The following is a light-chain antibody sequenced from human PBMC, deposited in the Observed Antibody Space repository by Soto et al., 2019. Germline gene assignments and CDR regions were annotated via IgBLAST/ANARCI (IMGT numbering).Light chain of an antibody. Sequence: IQLTQSPSSLSASVGDRVTITCRASQGISSYLAWYQQKPGKAPKLLIYAASTLQSGVPSRFSGCGSGTDFTLTISSLQPEDFATDYCQQLNSYPMYTFGQGTKLEIK. J-gene: IGKJ2*01. CDR1: QGISSY. V-gene: IGKV1-9*01. CDR2: AAS. CDR3: QQLNSYPMYT.